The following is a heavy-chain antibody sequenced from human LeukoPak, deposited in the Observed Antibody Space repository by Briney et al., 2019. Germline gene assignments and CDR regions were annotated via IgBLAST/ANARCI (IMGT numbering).Heavy chain of an antibody. CDR3: IRDFRSADL. Sequence: GGSLRLSCVASGFTFSNYWMHWARQPPGKGLVWVSRIYVDGRTTNYADSVKGRFTISRDNAKNTVYLEMNSLSVEDTATYYCIRDFRSADLWGQGTLVTVTS. CDR2: IYVDGRTT. J-gene: IGHJ5*02. CDR1: GFTFSNYW. V-gene: IGHV3-74*01.